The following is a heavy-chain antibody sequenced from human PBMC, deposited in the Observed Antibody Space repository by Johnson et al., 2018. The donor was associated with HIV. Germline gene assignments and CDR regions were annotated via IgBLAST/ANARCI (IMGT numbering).Heavy chain of an antibody. CDR1: GFTFSDYC. CDR3: ARAYSSGWLGAFDM. Sequence: VQLVESGGDLVKPGGSLRLSCAASGFTFSDYCMSWIRQAPGKGLEWVAAISYDGSNKYYADAVKGRFTTSRDNSKTTLYLQMNSLRAEDTAVYYCARAYSSGWLGAFDMWGQGTTVTVSS. CDR2: ISYDGSNK. D-gene: IGHD6-19*01. J-gene: IGHJ3*02. V-gene: IGHV3-30*03.